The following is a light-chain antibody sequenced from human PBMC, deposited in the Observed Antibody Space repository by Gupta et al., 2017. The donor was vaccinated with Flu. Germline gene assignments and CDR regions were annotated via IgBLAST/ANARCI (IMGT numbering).Light chain of an antibody. CDR3: RQGTHWPYT. CDR2: KGS. Sequence: DVVMTQSPLSLPVTPGQPASISCRSSQSLVHSNGNTYLSWFLQRPGHSPRRLISKGSNRDPGVPDRLSGSGSGTDFTLEISRVEADDVGVYYCRQGTHWPYTFGQGTKLEIK. J-gene: IGKJ2*01. V-gene: IGKV2-30*02. CDR1: QSLVHSNGNTY.